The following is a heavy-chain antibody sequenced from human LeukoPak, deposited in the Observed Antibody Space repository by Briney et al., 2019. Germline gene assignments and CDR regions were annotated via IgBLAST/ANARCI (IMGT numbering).Heavy chain of an antibody. D-gene: IGHD3-9*01. CDR1: GGSISSYY. V-gene: IGHV4-4*07. CDR3: ARERGRFNYDILFV. CDR2: IYTSGST. Sequence: SETLSLTCTVSGGSISSYYWSWIRQPAGKGLEWIGRIYTSGSTNYNPSLKSRVTMSVDTSKNQFSLKLSSVTAADTAVYYCARERGRFNYDILFVWGKGTTVTVSS. J-gene: IGHJ6*04.